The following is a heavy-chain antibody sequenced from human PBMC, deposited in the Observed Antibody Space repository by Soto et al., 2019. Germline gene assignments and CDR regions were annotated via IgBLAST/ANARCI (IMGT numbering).Heavy chain of an antibody. CDR1: GFTFSRYG. CDR3: VKNSYYDILTGFDYFDY. V-gene: IGHV3-30*18. D-gene: IGHD3-9*01. Sequence: GGSLRLSCAASGFTFSRYGMHWVRQAPGKGLEWVAVMSYDGSNKWYADSVKGRFNVSRDKSKNTLYLQMNSLRAEDTAVYYCVKNSYYDILTGFDYFDYWGQGVPVTVSS. J-gene: IGHJ4*02. CDR2: MSYDGSNK.